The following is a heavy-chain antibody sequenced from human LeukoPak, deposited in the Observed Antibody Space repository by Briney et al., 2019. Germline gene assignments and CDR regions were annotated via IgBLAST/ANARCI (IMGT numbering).Heavy chain of an antibody. CDR1: YGFFSCYY. CDR2: INHSGST. D-gene: IGHD3-22*01. Sequence: MPSETLSLTCAAHYGFFSCYYWRWIRQPPGKGLEWIGEINHSGSTNYNPSLKSRVTISIDTSKNQFTLRLSSVTAADTAVDYYASPRDYYDSGVYKGPFFDYWGQGTLVTVSS. CDR3: ASPRDYYDSGVYKGPFFDY. V-gene: IGHV4-34*01. J-gene: IGHJ4*02.